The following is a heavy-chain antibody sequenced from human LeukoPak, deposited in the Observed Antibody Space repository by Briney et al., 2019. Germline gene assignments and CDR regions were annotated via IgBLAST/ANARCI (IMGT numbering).Heavy chain of an antibody. D-gene: IGHD3-16*01. CDR1: GGSISSYY. CDR3: ARDLLRGGLLFEN. CDR2: IYYSGST. V-gene: IGHV4-59*01. Sequence: KPSETLSLTCTVSGGSISSYYWSWIRQPPGKGLEWIGYIYYSGSTNYNPSLKSRVTISVDTSKNQFSLKLSSVTAADTAVYYCARDLLRGGLLFENWGQGTLVTVSS. J-gene: IGHJ4*02.